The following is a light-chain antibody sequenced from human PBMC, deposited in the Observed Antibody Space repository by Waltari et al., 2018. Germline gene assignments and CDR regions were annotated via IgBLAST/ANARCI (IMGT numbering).Light chain of an antibody. Sequence: DIQMTQSPSSLSASVGDRVTITCQASRDIRQFLNWYQQKSGKAPKLLIYDTYNLETGVSSRFSVMGSETNFTFTINSLQPEDVATYYCQQYDNLPSVAFGGGTTVDIK. J-gene: IGKJ4*01. V-gene: IGKV1-33*01. CDR3: QQYDNLPSVA. CDR2: DTY. CDR1: RDIRQF.